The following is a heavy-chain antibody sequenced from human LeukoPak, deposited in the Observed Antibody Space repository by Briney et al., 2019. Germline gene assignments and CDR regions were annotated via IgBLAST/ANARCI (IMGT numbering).Heavy chain of an antibody. CDR3: ASGSSGYDP. V-gene: IGHV4-4*07. CDR2: IYSSGTT. CDR1: GGSISNYY. Sequence: SETLSLTCTVSGGSISNYYWSWIRQPAGKGLEWIGRIYSSGTTIYNPSLKSRVTMSVDTAKNQFSLKLSSVTAADTAVYFCASGSSGYDPWGQGTLVTVSS. D-gene: IGHD5-12*01. J-gene: IGHJ5*02.